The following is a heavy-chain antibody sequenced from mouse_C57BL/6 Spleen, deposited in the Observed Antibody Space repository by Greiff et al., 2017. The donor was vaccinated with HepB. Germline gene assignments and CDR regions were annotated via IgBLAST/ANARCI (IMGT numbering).Heavy chain of an antibody. Sequence: EVQLKESGPELVKPGASVKISCKASGYSFTDYNMNWVKQSNGKSLEWIGVINPNYGTTSYNQKFKGKATLTVDQSSSTAYMQLNSLTSEDSAVYYCAINYYGSSYLDYWGQGTTLTVSS. J-gene: IGHJ2*01. CDR1: GYSFTDYN. CDR2: INPNYGTT. D-gene: IGHD1-1*01. CDR3: AINYYGSSYLDY. V-gene: IGHV1-39*01.